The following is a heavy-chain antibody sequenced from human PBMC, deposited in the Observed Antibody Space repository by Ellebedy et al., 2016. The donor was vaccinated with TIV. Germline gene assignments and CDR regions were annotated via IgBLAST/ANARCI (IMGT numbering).Heavy chain of an antibody. D-gene: IGHD3-10*01. CDR2: ITWDGDIT. CDR1: GFTFDDYA. J-gene: IGHJ4*02. CDR3: ATAMVRGRMFYF. Sequence: GESLKISCAASGFTFDDYAMHWVRQAPGKGLEWVSLITWDGDITHYADSVKGRFTISRDNSENSLYLQMNSLRAEDTGLYYCATAMVRGRMFYFWGQGTLVTVSS. V-gene: IGHV3-43D*03.